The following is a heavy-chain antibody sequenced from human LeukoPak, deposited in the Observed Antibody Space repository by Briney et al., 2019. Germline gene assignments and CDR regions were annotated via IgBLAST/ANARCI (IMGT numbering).Heavy chain of an antibody. CDR3: AKGSKEVLFTRDHCMDV. D-gene: IGHD3-3*01. V-gene: IGHV3-20*04. CDR2: INWNGGRT. Sequence: GGSLRLSCAASGFTFDDYGMSWVRQAPGKGLEWVSGINWNGGRTGYADSVKGRFTISRDNSKNTLYLQMNSLRAEDTAVYYCAKGSKEVLFTRDHCMDVWGKGTTVTISS. CDR1: GFTFDDYG. J-gene: IGHJ6*03.